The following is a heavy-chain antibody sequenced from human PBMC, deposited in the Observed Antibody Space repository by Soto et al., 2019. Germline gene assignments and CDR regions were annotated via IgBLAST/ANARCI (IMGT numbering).Heavy chain of an antibody. CDR3: ARDLGGWPDY. D-gene: IGHD2-15*01. Sequence: ASVKVSCKASGYTFSSYGISWVRQAPGQGLEWMGWINADNGNTNYAQKFQGRVTMTRDTSASTAYMELSSLRSEDTAVYYCARDLGGWPDYWGQGTLVTVSS. V-gene: IGHV1-18*01. J-gene: IGHJ4*02. CDR2: INADNGNT. CDR1: GYTFSSYG.